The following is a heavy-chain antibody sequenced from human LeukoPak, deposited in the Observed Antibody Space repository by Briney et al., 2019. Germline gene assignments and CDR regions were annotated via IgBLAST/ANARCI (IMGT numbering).Heavy chain of an antibody. V-gene: IGHV3-23*01. J-gene: IGHJ4*02. D-gene: IGHD1-26*01. CDR1: GFTFSNYG. CDR3: ARGVVGATRGVHWDY. Sequence: GGSLRLSCAASGFTFSNYGMGWVRRAPVKGLKWVSGICGSGGRTCSGDAVKGRFTISRDNSRNTLYLQMNSLRAEDTAVYYCARGVVGATRGVHWDYWGQGTLVTVSS. CDR2: ICGSGGRT.